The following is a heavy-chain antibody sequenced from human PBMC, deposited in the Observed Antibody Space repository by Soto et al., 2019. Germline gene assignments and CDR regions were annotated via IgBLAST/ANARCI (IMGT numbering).Heavy chain of an antibody. CDR1: GGYFSGYY. CDR3: ASRGGYTFGGLTGWFDP. J-gene: IGHJ5*02. V-gene: IGHV4-34*01. CDR2: INHSGST. D-gene: IGHD3-16*01. Sequence: SETLSLTCAVYGGYFSGYYWSWIRQPPGKGLEWIGEINHSGSTNYNPSLKSRVTISVDTSKNQFSLKLSSVTAADMAVYYCASRGGYTFGGLTGWFDPWGQGTLVTVSS.